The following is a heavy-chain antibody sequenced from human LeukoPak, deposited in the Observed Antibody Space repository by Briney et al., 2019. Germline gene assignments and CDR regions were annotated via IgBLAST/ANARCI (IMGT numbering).Heavy chain of an antibody. D-gene: IGHD4/OR15-4a*01. J-gene: IGHJ4*02. CDR1: QFTFDAYG. Sequence: GGSLRLSCSASQFTFDAYGMHWVRQTPGKGLEYVSGINSDGLSTYYANSVKGRFTISRDNAKNTLYLQMGRLKTEDMSIYFCARSTDGSAHFYYWGQGTLVTVFS. CDR3: ARSTDGSAHFYY. V-gene: IGHV3-64*01. CDR2: INSDGLST.